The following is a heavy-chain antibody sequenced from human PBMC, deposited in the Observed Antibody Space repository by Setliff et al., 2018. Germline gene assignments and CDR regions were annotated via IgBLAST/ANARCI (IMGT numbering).Heavy chain of an antibody. D-gene: IGHD3-16*02. CDR2: MNPNSGNT. CDR1: GYTYTSYD. Sequence: ASVKVSCKASGYTYTSYDINWVRQATGQGLEWMGWMNPNSGNTGYAQKFQGRVTMTRNTSISTAYMELSSLRSEDTAVYYCARTMITFGGVIVHAFDIWGQGTMVTVSS. V-gene: IGHV1-8*02. CDR3: ARTMITFGGVIVHAFDI. J-gene: IGHJ3*02.